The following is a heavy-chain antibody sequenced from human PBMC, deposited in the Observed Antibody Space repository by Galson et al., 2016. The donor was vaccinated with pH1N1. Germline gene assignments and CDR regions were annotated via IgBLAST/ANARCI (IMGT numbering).Heavy chain of an antibody. CDR1: GYRFSSSW. V-gene: IGHV5-51*01. CDR3: ARQNDYGDYRGDAFDI. J-gene: IGHJ3*02. D-gene: IGHD4-17*01. Sequence: QSGAEVKKPGESLKISCKGSGYRFSSSWIGWVRQMPGKGLEWMGIIYLGGSLIRYRPSFQGQVTISADKSVNIVYLEWGSLKASDTAMYYCARQNDYGDYRGDAFDIWGLGTMVIVSS. CDR2: IYLGGSLI.